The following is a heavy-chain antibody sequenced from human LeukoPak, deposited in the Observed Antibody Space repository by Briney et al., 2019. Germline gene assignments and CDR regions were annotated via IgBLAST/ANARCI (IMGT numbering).Heavy chain of an antibody. CDR1: GGSISSSSYY. V-gene: IGHV4-39*07. J-gene: IGHJ4*02. Sequence: SETLSLTCTVSGGSISSSSYYWGWIRQPPGKGLEWIGSIYYSGSTYYNPSLKSRVTISVDTSKNQFSLKLSSVTAADTAVYYCARGVVGGPVDYWGQGTLVTVSS. CDR3: ARGVVGGPVDY. CDR2: IYYSGST. D-gene: IGHD1-26*01.